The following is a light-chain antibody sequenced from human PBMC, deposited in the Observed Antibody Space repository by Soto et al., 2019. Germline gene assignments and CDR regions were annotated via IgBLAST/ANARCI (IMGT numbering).Light chain of an antibody. J-gene: IGLJ3*02. Sequence: QSVLTQPPSVSGAPGQRVTISCTGSSSNIGAGYHVQWYQQLPGTAPKLLIQNNINRPSGVPDRFSGSKSGTSASLALTGLQAEDEADYYCQSYDSRLGVVFGGGTKLTVL. V-gene: IGLV1-40*01. CDR2: NNI. CDR1: SSNIGAGYH. CDR3: QSYDSRLGVV.